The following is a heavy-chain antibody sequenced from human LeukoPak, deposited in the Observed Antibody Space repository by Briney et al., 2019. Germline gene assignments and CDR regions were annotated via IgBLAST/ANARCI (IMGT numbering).Heavy chain of an antibody. CDR3: VRRNYLSSRIDP. CDR1: GGSISTSDYL. Sequence: SETLSLTCTVSGGSISTSDYLWAWVRQAPGKGLEWIGDFYYNGAAYYNGVTSYSPSLRSRVTISVDTFKNHFSLDLTSVTAADTAVYYCVRRNYLSSRIDPWGQGTLDTVSS. V-gene: IGHV4-61*05. CDR2: FYYNGAA. D-gene: IGHD3-16*01. J-gene: IGHJ5*02.